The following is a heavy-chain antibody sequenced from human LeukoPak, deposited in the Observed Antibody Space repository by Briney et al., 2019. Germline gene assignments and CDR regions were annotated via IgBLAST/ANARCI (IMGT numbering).Heavy chain of an antibody. J-gene: IGHJ5*02. CDR2: VYHTGST. CDR3: ARGRVGRNWFDP. Sequence: PSETLSLTCTVSGASIRTYYWSWLRQPPGKGLEWIGYVYHTGSTNYNPSLKSRVTISVDSSKKQFSLQLNSVIAADTAVYYCARGRVGRNWFDPWGQGTLVTVSS. V-gene: IGHV4-59*01. CDR1: GASIRTYY. D-gene: IGHD3-10*01.